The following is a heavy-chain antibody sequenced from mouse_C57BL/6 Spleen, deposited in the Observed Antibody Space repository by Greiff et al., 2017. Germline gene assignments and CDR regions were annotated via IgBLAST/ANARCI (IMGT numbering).Heavy chain of an antibody. CDR3: ARSTLYYYGSSHFDY. J-gene: IGHJ2*01. CDR2: IDPSDSYT. Sequence: QVQLQQPGAELVMPGASVKLSCTASGYTFTSYWMHWVKQRPGQGLEWIGEIDPSDSYTNYNQKFKGKSTLTVDKSSSTAYMQLSSLTSEDSAVYYGARSTLYYYGSSHFDYWGQGTTLTVSS. CDR1: GYTFTSYW. V-gene: IGHV1-69*01. D-gene: IGHD1-1*01.